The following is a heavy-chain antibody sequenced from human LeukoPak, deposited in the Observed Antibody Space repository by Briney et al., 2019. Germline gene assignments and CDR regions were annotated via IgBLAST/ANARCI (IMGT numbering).Heavy chain of an antibody. CDR3: ARDIDYGGNSYAFDI. Sequence: PGGSLRLSCAASGFTFSSYWMSWVRQAPGKGLEWVANIKQDGSEKYYVDSVKGRFTISRDNAKNSLYLQMNSLRAEDTAVYYCARDIDYGGNSYAFDIWGQGTTVTVSS. CDR2: IKQDGSEK. V-gene: IGHV3-7*04. J-gene: IGHJ3*02. D-gene: IGHD4-23*01. CDR1: GFTFSSYW.